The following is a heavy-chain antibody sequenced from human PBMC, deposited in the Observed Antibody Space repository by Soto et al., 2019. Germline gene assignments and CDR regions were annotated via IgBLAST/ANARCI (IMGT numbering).Heavy chain of an antibody. V-gene: IGHV1-18*01. J-gene: IGHJ6*02. CDR3: ARGRDYDFWSGYYLLGYYGMDV. D-gene: IGHD3-3*01. CDR1: GYTFTSYG. Sequence: GASVKVSCKASGYTFTSYGISWVRQAPGQGLEWMGWISAYNGNTNYAQKLQGRVTMTTDTSTSTAYMELRSLRSDDTAVYYCARGRDYDFWSGYYLLGYYGMDVWGQGTTVTVSS. CDR2: ISAYNGNT.